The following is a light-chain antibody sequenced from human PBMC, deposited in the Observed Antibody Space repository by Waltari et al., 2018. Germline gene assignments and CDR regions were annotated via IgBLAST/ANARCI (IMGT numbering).Light chain of an antibody. CDR2: WAS. CDR1: QGVLYSANNKNY. Sequence: DIVMTQSPDSLAVSLGERATINCKSSQGVLYSANNKNYLAWYQQKPGQHPKLLIYWASTRESGVPDRFSGSGSGTDFTLTISSLQPEDFATYYCQQSYSTPYTFGQGTKLEIK. V-gene: IGKV4-1*01. CDR3: QQSYSTPYT. J-gene: IGKJ2*01.